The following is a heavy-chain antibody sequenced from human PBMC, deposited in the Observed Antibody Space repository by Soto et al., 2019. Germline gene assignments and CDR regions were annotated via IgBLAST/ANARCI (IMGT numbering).Heavy chain of an antibody. CDR1: GFTFSSYG. CDR3: AKTFTVTTPIWRYYYYGMDV. D-gene: IGHD4-17*01. V-gene: IGHV3-30*18. CDR2: ISYDGSNK. Sequence: SLRLSCAASGFTFSSYGMHWVRQAPGKGLEWVAVISYDGSNKYYADSVKGRFTISRDNSKNTLYLQMNSLRAEDTAVYYCAKTFTVTTPIWRYYYYGMDVWGQGTTVTVSS. J-gene: IGHJ6*02.